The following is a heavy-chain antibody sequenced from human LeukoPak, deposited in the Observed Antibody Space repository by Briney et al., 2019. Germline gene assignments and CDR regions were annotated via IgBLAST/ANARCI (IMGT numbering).Heavy chain of an antibody. V-gene: IGHV3-30*04. CDR3: AREGTAMVRYYFDY. D-gene: IGHD5-18*01. Sequence: GRSLRLSCAASVFTFSTHAMHWVRQAPGKGLEWLAVISHDGRYKYYGNSVKGRFTISRDNSKNTLSLEMISLRGEDTALYYCAREGTAMVRYYFDYWGQGTLVTASS. CDR1: VFTFSTHA. J-gene: IGHJ4*02. CDR2: ISHDGRYK.